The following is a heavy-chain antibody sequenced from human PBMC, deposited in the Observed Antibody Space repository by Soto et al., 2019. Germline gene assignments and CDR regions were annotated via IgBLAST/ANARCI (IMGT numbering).Heavy chain of an antibody. V-gene: IGHV3-30*18. D-gene: IGHD5-12*01. CDR2: LSYDGSNK. Sequence: QVQLVESGGGVVQPGRSLRLSCAASGLTFSSYGMHWVRQAPGKGLEWVAVLSYDGSNKFYADSVKGRFTISRDNSKNTLYLQMNSLRAEDTAVYYCAKDLGIVATVPQHPIDYWGQGTLVTVSS. J-gene: IGHJ4*02. CDR3: AKDLGIVATVPQHPIDY. CDR1: GLTFSSYG.